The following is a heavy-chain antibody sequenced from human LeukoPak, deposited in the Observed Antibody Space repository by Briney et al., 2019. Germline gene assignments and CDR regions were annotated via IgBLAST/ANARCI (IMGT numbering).Heavy chain of an antibody. J-gene: IGHJ4*02. D-gene: IGHD2/OR15-2a*01. CDR2: IYYSGST. CDR1: GYFISSGYY. CDR3: ARELKVGNTGYYFDY. V-gene: IGHV4-61*01. Sequence: PSETLSLTCAVSGYFISSGYYWGWIRQPPGKGLEGIGYIYYSGSTNYNPSLKSRVTILVDMSKNQFSLKMSSVTAADTAVYYCARELKVGNTGYYFDYWGQGTLVTVSS.